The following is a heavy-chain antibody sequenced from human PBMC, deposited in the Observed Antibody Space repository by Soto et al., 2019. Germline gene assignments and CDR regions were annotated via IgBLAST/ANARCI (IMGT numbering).Heavy chain of an antibody. Sequence: GGSLRLSCAASGFSVSSNSMSWVRQAPGKGLEWVSVVHSDVTTYYADSVKGRFIISRDNSKDTLYLQMNRLRAEDTAVYYCARELSGSWYNWFDPWGQGTLVTVSS. J-gene: IGHJ5*02. D-gene: IGHD5-12*01. CDR3: ARELSGSWYNWFDP. CDR2: VHSDVTT. CDR1: GFSVSSNS. V-gene: IGHV3-53*01.